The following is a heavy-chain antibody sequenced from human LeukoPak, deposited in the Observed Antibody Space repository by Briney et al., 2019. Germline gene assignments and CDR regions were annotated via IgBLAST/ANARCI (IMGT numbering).Heavy chain of an antibody. CDR1: GYTFTSNY. CDR2: ISPSGGST. J-gene: IGHJ5*02. Sequence: ASVKVSCKAFGYTFTSNYMHWVRQAPGQGPEWMGVISPSGGSTTYAQKFQGRVTMTRNTSISTAYMELSSLRSEDTAVYYCAREGLAGNWFDPWGQGTLVTVSS. CDR3: AREGLAGNWFDP. V-gene: IGHV1-46*01. D-gene: IGHD3-3*02.